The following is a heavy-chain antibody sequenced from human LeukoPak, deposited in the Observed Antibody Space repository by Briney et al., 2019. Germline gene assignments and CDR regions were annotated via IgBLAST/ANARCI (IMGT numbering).Heavy chain of an antibody. V-gene: IGHV4-30-4*08. CDR3: ARHGLDNAGTGYYYYMDV. CDR2: IYYSGST. CDR1: GGSISSGDYY. J-gene: IGHJ6*03. Sequence: PSETLSLTCTVSGGSISSGDYYWSWIRQPPGKGLEWIGYIYYSGSTYYNPSLKSRVTISVDTSKNQFSLKLSSVTAADTAVYYCARHGLDNAGTGYYYYMDVWGKGTTVTVSS. D-gene: IGHD6-13*01.